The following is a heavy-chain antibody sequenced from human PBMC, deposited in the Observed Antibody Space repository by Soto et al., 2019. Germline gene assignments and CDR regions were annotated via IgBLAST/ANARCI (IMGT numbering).Heavy chain of an antibody. D-gene: IGHD2-15*01. CDR1: GGSFSGYY. Sequence: QVQLQQWGAGLLKPSETLSLTCAVYGGSFSGYYWSWIRQPPGKGLEWIGEINHSGSTNYNPSLKSRVTISVDRSKNQFSLKLSSVTAADTAVYYCARGRSCGSCYSVFTSCGLTFDFWGQGTLVTVSS. V-gene: IGHV4-34*01. J-gene: IGHJ4*02. CDR2: INHSGST. CDR3: ARGRSCGSCYSVFTSCGLTFDF.